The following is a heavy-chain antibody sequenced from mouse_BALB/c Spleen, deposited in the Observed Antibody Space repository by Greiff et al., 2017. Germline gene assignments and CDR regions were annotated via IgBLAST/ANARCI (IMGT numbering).Heavy chain of an antibody. D-gene: IGHD1-1*01. CDR1: GYTFTSYW. Sequence: QVQLKESGAELARPGASVKLSCKASGYTFTSYWMQWVKQRPGQGLEWIGAIYPGDGDTRYTQKFKGKATLTADKSSSTAYMQLSSLASEDSAVYYCAREGIYYYGGFAYWGQGTLVTVSA. CDR2: IYPGDGDT. CDR3: AREGIYYYGGFAY. J-gene: IGHJ3*01. V-gene: IGHV1-87*01.